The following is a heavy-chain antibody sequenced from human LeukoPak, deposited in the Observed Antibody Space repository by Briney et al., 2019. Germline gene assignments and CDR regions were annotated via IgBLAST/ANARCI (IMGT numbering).Heavy chain of an antibody. CDR3: AKLGGRDGHNYYGMDV. Sequence: GSLRLSCAASGFTFSSYGMHWVRQAPGKGLEWVAVISYDGSNKYYADSVKGRFTISRDNSKNTLYLQMNSLRAEDTAVYYCAKLGGRDGHNYYGMDVWGQGTTVTVSS. CDR1: GFTFSSYG. CDR2: ISYDGSNK. V-gene: IGHV3-30*18. D-gene: IGHD5-24*01. J-gene: IGHJ6*02.